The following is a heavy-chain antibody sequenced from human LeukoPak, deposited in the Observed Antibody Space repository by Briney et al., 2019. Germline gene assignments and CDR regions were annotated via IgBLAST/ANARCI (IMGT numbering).Heavy chain of an antibody. V-gene: IGHV3-33*01. D-gene: IGHD4-17*01. CDR3: ATDTDYGDYVFDFDY. CDR2: IWYDGSNK. J-gene: IGHJ4*02. CDR1: GFTFSSYG. Sequence: PGGSLRLSCAASGFTFSSYGMHWVRQAPGKGLEWVAVIWYDGSNKYYADSVKGRFTISRDNSKNTLYLQMNSLRAEDTAVYYCATDTDYGDYVFDFDYWGQGTLVTVSS.